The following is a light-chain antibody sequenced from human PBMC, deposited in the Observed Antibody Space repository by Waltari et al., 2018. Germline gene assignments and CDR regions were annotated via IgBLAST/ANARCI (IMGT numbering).Light chain of an antibody. V-gene: IGLV3-1*01. CDR1: RLEEKY. CDR2: QDT. J-gene: IGLJ2*01. Sequence: SYELMQAPSVSVSPGQTATITCSANRLEEKYVCWYQQKPGQSPVLIIYQDTKRPSGIPERFSASHSGNTAILTISVTQSVEEADYYCQAWDSNIVVFGGGTKLTVL. CDR3: QAWDSNIVV.